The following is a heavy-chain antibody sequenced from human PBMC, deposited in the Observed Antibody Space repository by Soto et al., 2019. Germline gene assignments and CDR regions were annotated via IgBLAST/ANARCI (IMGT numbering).Heavy chain of an antibody. CDR1: GFTFSSYA. CDR3: ASQSAQLWLSGYYYYYGVDV. V-gene: IGHV3-23*01. J-gene: IGHJ6*02. Sequence: GGSLRLSCAASGFTFSSYAMSWVRQAPGKGLEWVSAISGSGGSTYYADSVKGRFTISRDNSKNTLYLQMNSLRAEDTAVYYCASQSAQLWLSGYYYYYGVDVWGQGTTVTVS. CDR2: ISGSGGST. D-gene: IGHD5-18*01.